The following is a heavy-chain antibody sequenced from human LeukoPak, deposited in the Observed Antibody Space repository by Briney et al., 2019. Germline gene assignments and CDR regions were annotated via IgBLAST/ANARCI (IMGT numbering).Heavy chain of an antibody. CDR1: GGSISSYY. CDR2: IYYSGST. CDR3: PREGRIGRDAFDI. D-gene: IGHD2-15*01. Sequence: SETLSLTCTVSGGSISSYYWSWIRQPPGKGLEWIGYIYYSGSTNYNPSLKSRVTISVDTSKNQFSLKLSSMTGADTAVYYCPREGRIGRDAFDIWRQGAMDTVPS. J-gene: IGHJ3*02. V-gene: IGHV4-59*01.